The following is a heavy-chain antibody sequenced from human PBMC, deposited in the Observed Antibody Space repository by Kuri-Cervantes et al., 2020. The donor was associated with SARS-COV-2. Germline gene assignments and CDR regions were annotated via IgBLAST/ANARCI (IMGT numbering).Heavy chain of an antibody. CDR2: ISSSSYI. Sequence: GGSLRLSCTASGFTFGDYAMSWVRQAPGKGLEWVSSISSSSYIYYADSVKGRFTISRDKAKNSLYLQMNSLRDEDTAVYYCARDLLRQFDWLSSDAFDIWGQGTMVTVSS. CDR3: ARDLLRQFDWLSSDAFDI. D-gene: IGHD3-9*01. CDR1: GFTFGDYA. J-gene: IGHJ3*02. V-gene: IGHV3-69-1*01.